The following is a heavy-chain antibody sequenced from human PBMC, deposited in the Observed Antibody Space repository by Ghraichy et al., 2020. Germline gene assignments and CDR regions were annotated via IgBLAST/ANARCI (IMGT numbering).Heavy chain of an antibody. Sequence: SQTLSLTCAISGDSVSSNSAAWNWIRQSPSRGLEWLGRTYYRSKWYNDYAESVKSRIAITSDTSQNQFSLQLSSMTPEDTAVYYCVRDLLEDPTVTSRFDSWGQGTLVTVS. CDR2: TYYRSKWYN. CDR3: VRDLLEDPTVTSRFDS. J-gene: IGHJ4*02. V-gene: IGHV6-1*01. CDR1: GDSVSSNSAA. D-gene: IGHD4-17*01.